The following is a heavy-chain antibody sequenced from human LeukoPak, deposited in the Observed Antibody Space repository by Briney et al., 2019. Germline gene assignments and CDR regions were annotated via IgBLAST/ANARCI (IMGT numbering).Heavy chain of an antibody. CDR3: ARDRLGPFYYYGLDV. CDR1: GGNVSSNSAA. D-gene: IGHD3-22*01. J-gene: IGHJ6*04. V-gene: IGHV6-1*01. Sequence: SQTLSLTCVISGGNVSSNSAAWNWIRQSPSRGLEWLGRTYYRSKWYDDYAVSVRGRISVNPDTSKNQFSLHLSSVTPEDTAFYYCARDRLGPFYYYGLDVWGKGTAVTVSS. CDR2: TYYRSKWYD.